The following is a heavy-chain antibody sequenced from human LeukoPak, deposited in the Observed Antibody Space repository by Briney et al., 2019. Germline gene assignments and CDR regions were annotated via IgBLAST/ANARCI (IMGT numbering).Heavy chain of an antibody. D-gene: IGHD3-10*01. CDR3: VRHYYGSGTAKGYFQH. V-gene: IGHV4-59*01. CDR1: GGSLSSYY. Sequence: SETLSLTCAVSGGSLSSYYWSWIRQPPGAGPEWIGYIYYTGSTNYNPSLKSRVTISLDSSTNQFSLNLNSLTTADTAVYYCVRHYYGSGTAKGYFQHWGQGTLVTVSS. J-gene: IGHJ1*01. CDR2: IYYTGST.